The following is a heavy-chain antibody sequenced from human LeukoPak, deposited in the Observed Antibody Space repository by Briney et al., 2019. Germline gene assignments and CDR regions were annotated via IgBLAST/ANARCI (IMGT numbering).Heavy chain of an antibody. V-gene: IGHV4-4*07. D-gene: IGHD6-19*01. CDR2: IYTSGST. J-gene: IGHJ4*02. CDR1: GGSISSYY. CDR3: ARDLHGYSSGWSFDY. Sequence: PSETLSLTCTVSGGSISSYYWSWIRQPAGKGLEWIGRIYTSGSTNYNPSLKSRVTMSVDTSKNQFSLKLSSVTAADTAVYYCARDLHGYSSGWSFDYWGQGTLVTVSS.